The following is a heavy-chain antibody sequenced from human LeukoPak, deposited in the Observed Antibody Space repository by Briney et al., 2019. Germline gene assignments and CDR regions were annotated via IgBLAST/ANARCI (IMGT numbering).Heavy chain of an antibody. V-gene: IGHV3-74*01. Sequence: GGSLRLSCAASGFTFSSYWMHWARQPPGKGPVWVSRINSDGTTTSYADSVKGRFTVSRDNAKNTLYLQMNSLRAEDTAVYYCARVGSGGNCNWGQGTLVTVSS. CDR2: INSDGTTT. J-gene: IGHJ4*02. CDR3: ARVGSGGNCN. CDR1: GFTFSSYW. D-gene: IGHD2-15*01.